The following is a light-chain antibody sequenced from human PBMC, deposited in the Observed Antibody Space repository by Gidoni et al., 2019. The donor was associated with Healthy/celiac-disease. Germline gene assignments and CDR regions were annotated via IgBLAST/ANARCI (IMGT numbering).Light chain of an antibody. CDR3: QQYNSYSLWT. Sequence: DIQMTQSPSTLSASVGDRVTITCRASQSISSWLAWYQQKPGKAPKLLIYKASSLESGVPSRFSGSGSGTEFTLTISSLQPEDCATYYCQQYNSYSLWTFGQGTKVEIK. J-gene: IGKJ1*01. CDR2: KAS. V-gene: IGKV1-5*03. CDR1: QSISSW.